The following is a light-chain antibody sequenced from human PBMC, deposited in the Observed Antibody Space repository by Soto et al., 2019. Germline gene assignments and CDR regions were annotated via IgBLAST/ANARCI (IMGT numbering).Light chain of an antibody. CDR1: HDVSVS. CDR3: QQRASWPYT. J-gene: IGKJ2*01. CDR2: DAS. Sequence: EIVLTQSPDTLSLSPGEGATLSCRASHDVSVSLVWYRQRPGQSPRLLIHDASNRATGISAGFSGSGSGTDFTLTIGSLEPEESALYYCQQRASWPYTSGQGTKVEIK. V-gene: IGKV3-11*01.